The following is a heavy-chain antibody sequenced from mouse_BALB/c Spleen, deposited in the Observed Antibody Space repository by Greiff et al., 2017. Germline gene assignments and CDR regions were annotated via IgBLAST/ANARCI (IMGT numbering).Heavy chain of an antibody. Sequence: VQLQQSGPGLVAPSQSLSITCTVSGFSLTSYGVHWVRQPPGKGLEWLGVIWAGGSTNYNSALMSRLSISKDNSKSQVFLKMNSLQTDDTAMYYCARDYYYGSSYYAMGDWGQGTSVTVSA. J-gene: IGHJ4*01. CDR3: ARDYYYGSSYYAMGD. CDR2: IWAGGST. CDR1: GFSLTSYG. V-gene: IGHV2-9*02. D-gene: IGHD1-1*01.